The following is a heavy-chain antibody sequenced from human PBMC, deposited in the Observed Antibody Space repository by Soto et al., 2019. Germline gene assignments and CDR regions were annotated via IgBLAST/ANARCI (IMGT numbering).Heavy chain of an antibody. CDR3: AKEQLAMTVVVADYFDS. CDR1: GFTFSTYG. V-gene: IGHV3-30*18. D-gene: IGHD3-22*01. CDR2: ISYDGGSK. J-gene: IGHJ4*02. Sequence: QVQLVESGGGVVQPGKSLRLSCAASGFTFSTYGIHWVRQAPGKGLEWVALISYDGGSKYYGDSVKGRFIISRDNSHNTGFLHETSVRGLDTAVYFCAKEQLAMTVVVADYFDSWGQGALVTVSS.